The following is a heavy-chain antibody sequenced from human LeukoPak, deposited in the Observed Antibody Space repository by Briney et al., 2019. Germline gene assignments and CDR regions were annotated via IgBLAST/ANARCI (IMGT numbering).Heavy chain of an antibody. Sequence: SETLSLTCTVPGGSISSYYWSWIRQPPGKGLEWIGYIYYSGSTNYNPSLKSRVTISVDTSKNQFSLKLSSVTAADTAVYYCARVRYYGSGSYYPRFDPWGQGTLVTVSS. D-gene: IGHD3-10*01. CDR3: ARVRYYGSGSYYPRFDP. V-gene: IGHV4-59*01. CDR2: IYYSGST. CDR1: GGSISSYY. J-gene: IGHJ5*02.